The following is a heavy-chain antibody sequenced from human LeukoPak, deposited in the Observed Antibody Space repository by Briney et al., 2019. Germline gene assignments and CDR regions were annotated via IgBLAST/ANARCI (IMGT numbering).Heavy chain of an antibody. D-gene: IGHD5-24*01. V-gene: IGHV1-18*01. CDR1: GYTFTNYG. CDR2: ISAYNGNT. CDR3: ARGGERWLQLGLYWFDP. J-gene: IGHJ5*02. Sequence: ASVKVSCKASGYTFTNYGISWVRQAPGQGLEWMGRISAYNGNTNYAQKLQGRVTMTTDTSTSTAYMELRSLRSDDTAVYYCARGGERWLQLGLYWFDPWGQGTLVTVSS.